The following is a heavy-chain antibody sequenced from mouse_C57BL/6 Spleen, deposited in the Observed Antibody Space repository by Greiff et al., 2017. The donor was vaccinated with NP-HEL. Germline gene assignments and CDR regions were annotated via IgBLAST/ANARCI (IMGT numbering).Heavy chain of an antibody. V-gene: IGHV14-1*01. CDR1: GFNIKDYY. D-gene: IGHD1-1*01. Sequence: VQLQQSGAELVRPGASVKLSCTASGFNIKDYYVHWVKQRPEQGLEWIGRIDPEDGDTEYAPKFQGKATMTADTSSNTAYLQLSSLTSEDTAVYYCTTGDYGTPFAYWGQGTLVTVSA. CDR3: TTGDYGTPFAY. CDR2: IDPEDGDT. J-gene: IGHJ3*01.